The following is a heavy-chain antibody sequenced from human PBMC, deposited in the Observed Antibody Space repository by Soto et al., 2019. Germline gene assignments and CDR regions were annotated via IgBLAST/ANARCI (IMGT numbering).Heavy chain of an antibody. V-gene: IGHV3-23*01. CDR1: GFTFSNYA. D-gene: IGHD3-3*01. CDR3: AKGYYDLWNCYMN. J-gene: IGHJ4*02. CDR2: ISGSGGIT. Sequence: EVQLLESGGGLVRPGGSLRLSCAASGFTFSNYAMSWVRQAPGKGLEWVSSISGSGGITYIADSVKGRFTISRDNSKNTLYLQMNSLRAETTAVHSCAKGYYDLWNCYMNWSQGTLITVSS.